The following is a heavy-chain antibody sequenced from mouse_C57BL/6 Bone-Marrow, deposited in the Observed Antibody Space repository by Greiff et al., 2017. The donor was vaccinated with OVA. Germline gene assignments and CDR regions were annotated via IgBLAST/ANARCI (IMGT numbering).Heavy chain of an antibody. D-gene: IGHD1-1*01. CDR3: ARTVLGLRGYYFDY. Sequence: QVQLKESGPGLVAPSQSLSITCTVSGFSLTSYAISWVRQPPGTGLEWLGVIWTGGGTHYNSALKSRLSISKDKSKSQVFLKMNSLQTDDTARYYCARTVLGLRGYYFDYWGQGTTLTVSS. CDR1: GFSLTSYA. V-gene: IGHV2-9-1*01. CDR2: IWTGGGT. J-gene: IGHJ2*01.